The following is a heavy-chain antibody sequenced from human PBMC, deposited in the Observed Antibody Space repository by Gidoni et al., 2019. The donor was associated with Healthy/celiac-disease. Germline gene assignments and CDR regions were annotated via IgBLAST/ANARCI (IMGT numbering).Heavy chain of an antibody. V-gene: IGHV4-39*01. D-gene: IGHD1-26*01. J-gene: IGHJ4*02. CDR3: AGTPYSGSSESFDY. CDR1: GGSISSSSYY. CDR2: IYYSGST. Sequence: QLQLQESGPGLVKPSETLSLTCTVSGGSISSSSYYWGWIRQPPGKGLEWIGSIYYSGSTYYNPSLKSRVTISVDTSKNQFSLKLSSVTAADTAVYYCAGTPYSGSSESFDYWGQGTLVTVSS.